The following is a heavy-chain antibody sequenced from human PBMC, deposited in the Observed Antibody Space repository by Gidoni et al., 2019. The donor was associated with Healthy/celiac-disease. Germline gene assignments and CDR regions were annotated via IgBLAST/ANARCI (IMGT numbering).Heavy chain of an antibody. Sequence: QLQLVQSGAEVKKPGAPVQVSCKAPGYTFTGYYMHWVRQAPGQGLEWMGWINPNSGGTNDAQKFQGRVTMTRDTSISTAYMELSRLRSDDTAVYYCARVSGIAARPVDYWGQGTLVTVSS. V-gene: IGHV1-2*02. CDR3: ARVSGIAARPVDY. CDR1: GYTFTGYY. D-gene: IGHD6-6*01. J-gene: IGHJ4*02. CDR2: INPNSGGT.